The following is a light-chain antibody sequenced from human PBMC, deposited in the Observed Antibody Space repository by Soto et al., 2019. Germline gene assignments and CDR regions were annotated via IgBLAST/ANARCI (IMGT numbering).Light chain of an antibody. V-gene: IGLV2-14*03. Sequence: QSALTQPASVSGSPGQSITISCTGSSSDVGGYNYVSWYQQHPVKAPKLMIYDVRNRPSGVSNRFSGSKSGNTASLTISGLQAEDEADYYCSSYTISNTGVFGGGTKLTVL. CDR2: DVR. CDR1: SSDVGGYNY. CDR3: SSYTISNTGV. J-gene: IGLJ3*02.